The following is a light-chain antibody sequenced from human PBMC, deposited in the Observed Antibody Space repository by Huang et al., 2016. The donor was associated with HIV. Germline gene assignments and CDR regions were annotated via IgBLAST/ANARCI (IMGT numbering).Light chain of an antibody. V-gene: IGKV2-28*01. CDR2: LGS. CDR3: MHVLEIPYT. Sequence: DIVMTQSPLSLPVTPGEPASISCSSSQSLLHNNGYNYLAWYLQKPGQSPHLLIYLGSKRASGVSDRFSGSGSGTDVTLKISRVEPGDVGIYYCMHVLEIPYTFGPGTKLE. CDR1: QSLLHNNGYNY. J-gene: IGKJ2*01.